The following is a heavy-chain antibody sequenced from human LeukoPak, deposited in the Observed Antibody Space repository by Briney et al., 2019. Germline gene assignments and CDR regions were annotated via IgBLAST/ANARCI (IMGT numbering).Heavy chain of an antibody. V-gene: IGHV4-34*01. CDR1: GGSFSGYY. D-gene: IGHD3-22*01. CDR2: INHSGST. J-gene: IGHJ4*02. CDR3: ARGPTDDSSGYYEAY. Sequence: SETLSLTCAVYGGSFSGYYWSWIHQPPGKGLEWIGEINHSGSTNYNPSLKSRVTISVDTSKNQFSLKLSSVTAADTAVYYCARGPTDDSSGYYEAYWGQGTLVTVS.